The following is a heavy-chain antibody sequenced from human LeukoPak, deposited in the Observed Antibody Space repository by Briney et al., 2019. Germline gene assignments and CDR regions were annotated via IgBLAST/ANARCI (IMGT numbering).Heavy chain of an antibody. CDR1: GGSFSGYY. CDR3: AIPSGLVMRY. Sequence: PSETLSLTCAVYGGSFSGYYWSWIRQPPGKGLEWIGEINHSGSTNYNPSLKSRVTISVDTSKNQFSLKLSSVTAADTAVYYCAIPSGLVMRYWGQGTLVTVSS. V-gene: IGHV4-34*01. D-gene: IGHD3/OR15-3a*01. J-gene: IGHJ4*02. CDR2: INHSGST.